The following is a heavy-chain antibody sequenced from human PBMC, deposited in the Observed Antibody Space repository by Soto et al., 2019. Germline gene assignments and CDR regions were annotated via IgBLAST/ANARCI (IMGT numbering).Heavy chain of an antibody. CDR2: INHTGGT. CDR3: ATRITVFGLLIPPFDP. D-gene: IGHD3-3*01. Sequence: PSETLSLTCAVYGGSVNGYYCSWIRQPPGKGLEWIGEINHTGGTHYNPSLKSRVTMSVDTSKNQFSLRLSSVTAADTAIYYCATRITVFGLLIPPFDPWGQGTQVTVSS. V-gene: IGHV4-34*01. CDR1: GGSVNGYY. J-gene: IGHJ5*02.